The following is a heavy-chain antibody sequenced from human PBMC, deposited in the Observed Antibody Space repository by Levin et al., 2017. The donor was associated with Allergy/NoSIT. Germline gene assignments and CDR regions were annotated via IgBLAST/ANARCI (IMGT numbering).Heavy chain of an antibody. D-gene: IGHD2-2*01. Sequence: GGSLRLSCAASGFTFSSYSMNWVRQAPGKGLEWVSSISSSSSYIYYADSVKGRFTISRDNAKNSLYLQMNSLRAEDTAVYYCARDTRLGYCSRTSCPTSYWGQGTLVTVSS. CDR1: GFTFSSYS. J-gene: IGHJ4*02. V-gene: IGHV3-21*01. CDR3: ARDTRLGYCSRTSCPTSY. CDR2: ISSSSSYI.